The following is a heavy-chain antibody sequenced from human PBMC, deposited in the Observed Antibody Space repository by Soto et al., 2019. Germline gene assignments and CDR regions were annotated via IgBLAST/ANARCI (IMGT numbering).Heavy chain of an antibody. CDR2: FSPSGGSA. CDR1: GYTFTDYY. CDR3: ASDGGGEGLLIDY. V-gene: IGHV1-46*01. Sequence: QVQLVQSGAEVKKPGASVKVSCKTSGYTFTDYYMHWVRQAPGQGLEWMGVFSPSGGSATYAQKFQGRVTMTSDTSTRTVYMALSSLRSDDTAVYYCASDGGGEGLLIDYWGQGTLVTVSS. D-gene: IGHD3-16*01. J-gene: IGHJ4*02.